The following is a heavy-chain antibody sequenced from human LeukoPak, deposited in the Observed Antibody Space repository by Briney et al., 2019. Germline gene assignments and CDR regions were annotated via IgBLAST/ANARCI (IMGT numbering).Heavy chain of an antibody. J-gene: IGHJ4*02. D-gene: IGHD6-19*01. CDR1: GFTFSSYW. CDR2: INSDGSST. CDR3: ARALAVAGTGGHY. Sequence: GGSLLLSCAASGFTFSSYWMHWVRQAPGKGLVWVSRINSDGSSTSYADSVKGRFIISRDNAKNTLYLQMNSLRAEDTAVYYCARALAVAGTGGHYWGQGTLVTVSS. V-gene: IGHV3-74*01.